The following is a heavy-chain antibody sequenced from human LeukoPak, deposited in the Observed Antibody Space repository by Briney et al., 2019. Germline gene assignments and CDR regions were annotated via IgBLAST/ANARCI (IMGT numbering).Heavy chain of an antibody. CDR1: GGSISSGDYY. V-gene: IGHV4-30-4*01. CDR3: ARGITIFGVVRSRVLDY. Sequence: SETLSLTCTVSGGSISSGDYYWSWIRQPPGKGLEWIGYIYYSGSTYYNPSLKSRVTISVDTSKNQFSLKLSSVTAADTAVYYCARGITIFGVVRSRVLDYWGQGTLVTVSS. CDR2: IYYSGST. D-gene: IGHD3-3*01. J-gene: IGHJ4*02.